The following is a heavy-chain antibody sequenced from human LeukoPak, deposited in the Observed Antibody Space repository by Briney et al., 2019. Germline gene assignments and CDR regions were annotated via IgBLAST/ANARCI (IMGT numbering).Heavy chain of an antibody. CDR3: ARGPPTIFGVVTFDY. CDR2: IIPILGIA. Sequence: ASVKVSCKASGGTFSSYTISWVRQAPGQGLEWMGRIIPILGIANYAQKFQGRVTITADKSTSTAYMELSSLRPEDTAVYYCARGPPTIFGVVTFDYWGQGTLVTVSS. J-gene: IGHJ4*02. V-gene: IGHV1-69*02. D-gene: IGHD3-3*01. CDR1: GGTFSSYT.